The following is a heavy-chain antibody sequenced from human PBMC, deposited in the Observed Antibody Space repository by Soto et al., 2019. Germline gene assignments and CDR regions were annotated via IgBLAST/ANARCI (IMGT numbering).Heavy chain of an antibody. CDR3: AKKTDDVWSGSSLWGGYFGY. D-gene: IGHD3-3*01. J-gene: IGHJ4*02. V-gene: IGHV3-23*01. Sequence: GGSLRLSCAASGFTFSSYAMSWGRPAPGKGLEWVSAISGSGGSTYYADSVKGRFTISRDNSKNPLYLQMNSLRAEDTAVYYCAKKTDDVWSGSSLWGGYFGYWGQGTLVTVSS. CDR1: GFTFSSYA. CDR2: ISGSGGST.